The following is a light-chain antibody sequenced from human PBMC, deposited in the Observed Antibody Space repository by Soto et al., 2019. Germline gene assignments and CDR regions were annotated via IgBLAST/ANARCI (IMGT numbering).Light chain of an antibody. CDR3: SSYTSTMTNV. V-gene: IGLV2-14*03. CDR1: SSDVGGFNS. CDR2: DVV. J-gene: IGLJ1*01. Sequence: QSALTQPASVSGSPGQSITISCTGTSSDVGGFNSVSWYQLRPGTAPKLILYDVVDRPSGVSYRFSGSKSGNTASLTISGLQAAGEADYFCSSYTSTMTNVFGSGTKVTVL.